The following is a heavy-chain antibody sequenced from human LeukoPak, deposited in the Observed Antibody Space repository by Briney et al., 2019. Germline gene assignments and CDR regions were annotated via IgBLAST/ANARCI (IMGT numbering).Heavy chain of an antibody. V-gene: IGHV3-21*01. CDR3: ARDTSLITIFGVVIDYFDY. CDR2: ISSSSSYI. D-gene: IGHD3-3*01. J-gene: IGHJ4*02. CDR1: GFTFSSYS. Sequence: GVSLRLSCAASGFTFSSYSMNWVRQAPGKGLEWVSSISSSSSYIYYADSVKGRFTISRDNAKNSLYLQMNSLRAEDTAVYYCARDTSLITIFGVVIDYFDYWGQGTLVTVSS.